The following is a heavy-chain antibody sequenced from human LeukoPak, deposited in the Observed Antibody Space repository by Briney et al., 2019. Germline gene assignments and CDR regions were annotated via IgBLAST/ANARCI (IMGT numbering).Heavy chain of an antibody. CDR2: ISGSGGST. Sequence: GGSLRLSCAASGFTFSSYAMSWVRQAPGKGLEWVSAISGSGGSTYYADSVKGRFTISRDNSKNTLYLQMNSLRAEDTAVYYCARYSSSWYSDLYFDYWGQGTLVTVSS. V-gene: IGHV3-23*01. J-gene: IGHJ4*02. CDR3: ARYSSSWYSDLYFDY. CDR1: GFTFSSYA. D-gene: IGHD6-13*01.